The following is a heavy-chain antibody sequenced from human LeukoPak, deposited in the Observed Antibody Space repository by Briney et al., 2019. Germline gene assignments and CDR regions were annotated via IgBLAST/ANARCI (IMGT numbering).Heavy chain of an antibody. J-gene: IGHJ3*02. CDR2: IRYDGSNK. CDR1: GFTFSSYG. V-gene: IGHV3-30*02. D-gene: IGHD3-22*01. CDR3: ARESYYYDSSGYYWEGAFDI. Sequence: PGGSLRLSCAASGFTFSSYGMHWVRQAPGKGLEWVAFIRYDGSNKYYADSVKGRFTISRDNSKNTLYLQMNSLRAEDTAVYYCARESYYYDSSGYYWEGAFDIWGQGTMVTVSS.